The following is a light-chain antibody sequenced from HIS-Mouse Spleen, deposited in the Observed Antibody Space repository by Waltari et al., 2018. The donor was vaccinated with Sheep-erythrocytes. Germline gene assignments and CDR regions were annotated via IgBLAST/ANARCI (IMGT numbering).Light chain of an antibody. V-gene: IGKV1-6*01. CDR3: QQDYNYPFT. Sequence: IQMTQSPSSLSASLGDRVTITCRASQSIRTDLGWYQQKPGKAPKLLIYAASSLQSGVPSRFSGSGSGTDFTLTISSLQPEDFATYYCQQDYNYPFTFGPGTKLEIK. J-gene: IGKJ4*01. CDR2: AAS. CDR1: QSIRTD.